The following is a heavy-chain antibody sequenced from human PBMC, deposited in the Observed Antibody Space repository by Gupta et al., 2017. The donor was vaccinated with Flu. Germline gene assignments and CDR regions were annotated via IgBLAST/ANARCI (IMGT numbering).Heavy chain of an antibody. Sequence: RFGRSWVRQAPGKGLEWVSSISGSGGYMFYADSVKGRFTTSRDSSKKTLYLEMRSLRAADTAVYYCAKVPSTGTTLNYFDSWGQGTLVTVS. CDR3: AKVPSTGTTLNYFDS. V-gene: IGHV3-23*01. D-gene: IGHD1-1*01. CDR1: RFG. CDR2: ISGSGGYM. J-gene: IGHJ4*02.